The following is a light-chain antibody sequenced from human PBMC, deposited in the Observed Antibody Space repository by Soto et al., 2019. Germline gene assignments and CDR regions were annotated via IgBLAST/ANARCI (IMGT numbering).Light chain of an antibody. J-gene: IGLJ1*01. Sequence: QSALTQPASVSGSPGQSITISCTGTSSDGCGYNYVSWYQQHPGKAPKLLIYDVSNRPSGASNRFSGSKSGNTASLTISGLQAEDEADYYCSSYTGSTTLHYVFGTGTKVTVL. CDR3: SSYTGSTTLHYV. V-gene: IGLV2-14*01. CDR2: DVS. CDR1: SSDGCGYNY.